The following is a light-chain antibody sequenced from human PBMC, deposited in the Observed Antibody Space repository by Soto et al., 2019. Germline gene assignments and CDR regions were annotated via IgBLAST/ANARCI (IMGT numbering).Light chain of an antibody. CDR3: QQYNSYWT. J-gene: IGKJ1*01. V-gene: IGKV1-5*01. CDR2: DAS. CDR1: QSISSW. Sequence: DIQMTQSPSTLSASVGDRVTITCRASQSISSWLAWYQQKPGKAPKLLIYDASSLGSGVPSRFSGSGSGTEFPLTISSLQPDDFATYYCQQYNSYWTFGQGTRVEIK.